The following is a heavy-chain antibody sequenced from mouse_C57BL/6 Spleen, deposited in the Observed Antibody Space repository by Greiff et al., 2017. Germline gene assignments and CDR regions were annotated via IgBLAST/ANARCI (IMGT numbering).Heavy chain of an antibody. CDR1: GYTFTSYW. D-gene: IGHD5-1*01. V-gene: IGHV1-52*01. J-gene: IGHJ4*01. CDR3: ARLRSTYAMDY. CDR2: IDPSDSET. Sequence: VQLKQPGAELVRPGSSVKLSCKASGYTFTSYWMHWVKQRPIQGLEWIGNIDPSDSETHYNQKFKDKATLTVDKSSSTAYMQLSSLTSEDSAVYYCARLRSTYAMDYWGQGTSVTVSS.